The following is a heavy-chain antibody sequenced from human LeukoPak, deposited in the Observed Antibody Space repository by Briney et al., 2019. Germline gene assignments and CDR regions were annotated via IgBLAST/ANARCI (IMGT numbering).Heavy chain of an antibody. CDR2: ITHNGYT. V-gene: IGHV4-34*01. D-gene: IGHD3-10*01. CDR3: AASGGPINWFDP. Sequence: PSETLSLTCAVYGGSFSGYYWGWIRQPPGKGLQWIGEITHNGYTNYNPALKSRVTISIDTSKNEFSLKVGSVTAADMAIYYCAASGGPINWFDPWGQGTLVTVSS. CDR1: GGSFSGYY. J-gene: IGHJ5*02.